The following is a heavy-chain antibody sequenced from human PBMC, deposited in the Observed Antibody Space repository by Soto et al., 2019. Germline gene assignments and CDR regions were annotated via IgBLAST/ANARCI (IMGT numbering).Heavy chain of an antibody. J-gene: IGHJ6*02. V-gene: IGHV4-59*01. CDR3: ARFVLRYFDWSPADGRDV. Sequence: SETLSLTCTVSGGSISSYYWSWIRQPPGKGLEWIGYIYYSGSTNYNPSLKSRVTISVDTSKNQFSLKLSSVTAADTAVYYCARFVLRYFDWSPADGRDVWGQGATVTVS. CDR1: GGSISSYY. D-gene: IGHD3-9*01. CDR2: IYYSGST.